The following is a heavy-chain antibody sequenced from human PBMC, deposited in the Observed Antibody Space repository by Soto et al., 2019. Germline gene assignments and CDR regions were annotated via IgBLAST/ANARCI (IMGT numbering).Heavy chain of an antibody. CDR3: ARVGTGYSTPLDI. D-gene: IGHD3-9*01. Sequence: GGSLRLSCVASGFMFTRSTMNWVRQAPGKGLEWVSSITSASDYIFYADSVKGRFTISRDNAKNSLYLQMNSLRAEDTAVYYCARVGTGYSTPLDIWGQGTMVTVS. J-gene: IGHJ3*02. CDR2: ITSASDYI. CDR1: GFMFTRST. V-gene: IGHV3-21*01.